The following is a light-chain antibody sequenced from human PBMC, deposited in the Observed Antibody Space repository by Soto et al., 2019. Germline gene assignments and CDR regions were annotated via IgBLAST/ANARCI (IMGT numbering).Light chain of an antibody. J-gene: IGKJ2*01. CDR3: QQYGISPYT. CDR2: GAA. V-gene: IGKV3-20*01. Sequence: EIVLTQSPGTLSFSPGERATLSCRASQSVSSSYLAWYQQKPGQAPRLLIYGAASRASGIPDRFSGSGSGTDFTLTVSRLEPEDFAVYSCQQYGISPYTFGQGTKLEIK. CDR1: QSVSSSY.